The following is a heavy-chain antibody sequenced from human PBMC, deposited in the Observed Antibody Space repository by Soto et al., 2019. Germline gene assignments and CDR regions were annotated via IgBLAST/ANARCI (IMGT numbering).Heavy chain of an antibody. CDR1: GFTFTSSA. J-gene: IGHJ4*02. V-gene: IGHV1-58*02. Sequence: ASVKVSCKASGFTFTSSAMQWVRQARGQRLEWIGWIVVGSGNTNYAQKFQERVTITRDMSTSTAYMELSSLRSEGTAVYYCASGGGSGYFDYWGQGTLVTVSS. D-gene: IGHD3-10*01. CDR2: IVVGSGNT. CDR3: ASGGGSGYFDY.